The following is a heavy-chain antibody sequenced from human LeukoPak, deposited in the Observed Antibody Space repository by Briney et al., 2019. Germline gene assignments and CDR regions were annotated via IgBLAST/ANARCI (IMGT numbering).Heavy chain of an antibody. J-gene: IGHJ6*02. V-gene: IGHV3-43*02. D-gene: IGHD1-26*01. CDR3: ATWAFYHGLDV. Sequence: GGPLILSCAASGFTFSYYAMSWVRQAPGRGLEWVSLINSVGTKTYYADSVRGRFTVSRDNSKNSLYLQMNSLRTEDTALYYCATWAFYHGLDVWGQGSTVTISS. CDR2: INSVGTKT. CDR1: GFTFSYYA.